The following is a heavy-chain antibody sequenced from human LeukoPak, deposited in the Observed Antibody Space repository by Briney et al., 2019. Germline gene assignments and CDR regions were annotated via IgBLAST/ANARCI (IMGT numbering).Heavy chain of an antibody. V-gene: IGHV1-2*02. D-gene: IGHD6-19*01. Sequence: ASVKVSCKASGYTFTGYYMHWVRQAPGQGLGWMGWINPNSGGTNYAQKFQGRVTMTRDTSISTAYMELSRLRSDDTAVYYCAREYLAVAGLSFDYWGQGTLVTVSS. J-gene: IGHJ4*02. CDR1: GYTFTGYY. CDR3: AREYLAVAGLSFDY. CDR2: INPNSGGT.